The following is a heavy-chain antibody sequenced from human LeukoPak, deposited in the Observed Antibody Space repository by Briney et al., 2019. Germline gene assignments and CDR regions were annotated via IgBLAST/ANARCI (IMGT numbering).Heavy chain of an antibody. CDR2: IIPIFGTA. CDR3: ASSRYDYGDYVPYYGTDV. Sequence: SVKVSCKASGGTFSSYAISWVRQAPGQGLEWMGGIIPIFGTANYAQKFQGRVTITADESTSTAYMELSSLRSEDTAVYYCASSRYDYGDYVPYYGTDVWGKGTTVTVSS. V-gene: IGHV1-69*01. J-gene: IGHJ6*04. D-gene: IGHD4-17*01. CDR1: GGTFSSYA.